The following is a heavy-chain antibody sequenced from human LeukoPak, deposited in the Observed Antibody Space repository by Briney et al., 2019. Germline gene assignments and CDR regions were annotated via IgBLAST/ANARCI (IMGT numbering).Heavy chain of an antibody. CDR2: TYTSGDT. CDR1: RASISDNY. J-gene: IGHJ4*02. Sequence: PSETLSLTCTVSRASISDNYWSWSRQPAGKALEWIGRTYTSGDTNYNPSLKSRARVSVDTSKNQFYLSLTYVTAADTAVYYCTIGGASGSLAHWGPGTLVTVSS. CDR3: TIGGASGSLAH. V-gene: IGHV4-4*07. D-gene: IGHD6-13*01.